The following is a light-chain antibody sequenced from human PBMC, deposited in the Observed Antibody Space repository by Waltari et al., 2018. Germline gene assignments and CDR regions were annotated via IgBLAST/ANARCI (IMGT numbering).Light chain of an antibody. Sequence: EIVLTQSPATLSLSPGERATLSCRASESVSDYLAWYQQKPGQAPRLLIFDASNRASGIPARFRGSGSGTDFSLTISSLQAEDVAVYYCQQYYSTPLTFGGGTKVEIK. CDR3: QQYYSTPLT. V-gene: IGKV3-11*01. CDR1: ESVSDY. J-gene: IGKJ4*01. CDR2: DAS.